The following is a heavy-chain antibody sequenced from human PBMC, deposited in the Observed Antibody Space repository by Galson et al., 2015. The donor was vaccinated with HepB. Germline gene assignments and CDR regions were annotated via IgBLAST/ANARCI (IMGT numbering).Heavy chain of an antibody. D-gene: IGHD3-9*01. CDR1: GYTFTSYY. Sequence: SVKVSCKASGYTFTSYYMHWVRQAPGQGLEWMGIINPSGGSTSYAQKFQGRVTMTRDTSTSTVYMELSSLRSEDTAVYYCASGGGYYDILTGYYPPYGMDVWGQGTTVTVSS. J-gene: IGHJ6*02. CDR2: INPSGGST. V-gene: IGHV1-46*03. CDR3: ASGGGYYDILTGYYPPYGMDV.